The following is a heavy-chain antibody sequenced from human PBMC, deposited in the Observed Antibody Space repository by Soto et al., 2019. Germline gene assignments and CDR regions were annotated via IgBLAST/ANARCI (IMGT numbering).Heavy chain of an antibody. Sequence: QVQLVQSGAEVKKPGASVKVSCKASGYTFTSYGISWVRQAPGQGLECMGWISAYHGNTNYAQKLHGRVTMTTDTSTSTANMELRSLRSDDTAVYYCARESSSSCHDYWGQGTLVTVSS. CDR2: ISAYHGNT. J-gene: IGHJ4*02. CDR1: GYTFTSYG. V-gene: IGHV1-18*01. CDR3: ARESSSSCHDY. D-gene: IGHD6-13*01.